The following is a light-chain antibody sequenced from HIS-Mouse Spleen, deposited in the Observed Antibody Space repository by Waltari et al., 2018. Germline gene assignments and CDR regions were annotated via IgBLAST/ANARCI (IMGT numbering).Light chain of an antibody. CDR1: SRDVGSYNL. CDR3: CSYAGSSTVV. J-gene: IGLJ2*01. V-gene: IGLV2-23*01. Sequence: QSALTQPASVSGSPGPSITISCTGTSRDVGSYNLFSWYQQHPGKAPKPMIYEGSKRPSGVSNRFSGSKSGNTASLTISGLQAEDEADYYCCSYAGSSTVVFGGGTKLTVL. CDR2: EGS.